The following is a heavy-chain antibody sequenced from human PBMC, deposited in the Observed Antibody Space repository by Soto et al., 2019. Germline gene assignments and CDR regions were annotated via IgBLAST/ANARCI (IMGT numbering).Heavy chain of an antibody. V-gene: IGHV2-5*02. CDR2: IYWDDEK. J-gene: IGHJ4*02. CDR1: GCALTSTEEG. CDR3: APSRYSRSSLDY. Sequence: SGPTLVNPAQTLTLTCTVSGCALTSTEEGLGWIRKPPGKAMEWPAIIYWDDEKRYSPSLKSRLTITKDTSKNQVVLRMTDMDPVDTATYYTAPSRYSRSSLDYWGQGTLVTVSS. D-gene: IGHD6-6*01.